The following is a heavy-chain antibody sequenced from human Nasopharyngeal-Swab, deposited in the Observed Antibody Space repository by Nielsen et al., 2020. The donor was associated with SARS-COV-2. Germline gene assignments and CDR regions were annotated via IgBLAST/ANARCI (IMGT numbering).Heavy chain of an antibody. CDR3: ARFRRRITIFGVAQTALDY. D-gene: IGHD3-3*01. V-gene: IGHV1-18*01. Sequence: ASVKVSCKASGGTFSSYAISWVRQAPGQGLEWMGWISAYNGNTNYAQKLQGRVTMTTDTSTSTAYMELRSLRSDDTAVYYCARFRRRITIFGVAQTALDYWGQGTLVTVSS. CDR1: GGTFSSYA. CDR2: ISAYNGNT. J-gene: IGHJ4*02.